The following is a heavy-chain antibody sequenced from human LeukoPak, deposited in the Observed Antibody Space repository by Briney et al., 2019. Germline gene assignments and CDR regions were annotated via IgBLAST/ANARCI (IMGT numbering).Heavy chain of an antibody. V-gene: IGHV4-31*03. CDR3: ASPSGTSGHDAFDI. J-gene: IGHJ3*02. CDR1: GGSISSGGYY. CDR2: IYYSGST. D-gene: IGHD5-12*01. Sequence: PSETLSLTCTVSGGSISSGGYYWSWLRQHPGKGLEWIVYIYYSGSTYYNPSLKSRVTIPVDTSKNQFSLKRSSVTAADAAVSYCASPSGTSGHDAFDIWGQGTMVTVSS.